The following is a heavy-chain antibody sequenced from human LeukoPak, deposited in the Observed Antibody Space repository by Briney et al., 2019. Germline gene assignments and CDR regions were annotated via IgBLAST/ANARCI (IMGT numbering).Heavy chain of an antibody. CDR2: ISSSGSSI. Sequence: PGGSLRLSCAASGLLFSNYNMNWVRQAPGKGLEWVSSISSSGSSIYHADSVKGRFTISRDNAKNSLFLEMNSLRGEDTAIYYCARAHSSSWPGLYDPWGQGTRVTVSS. V-gene: IGHV3-21*01. CDR3: ARAHSSSWPGLYDP. J-gene: IGHJ5*02. CDR1: GLLFSNYN. D-gene: IGHD6-13*01.